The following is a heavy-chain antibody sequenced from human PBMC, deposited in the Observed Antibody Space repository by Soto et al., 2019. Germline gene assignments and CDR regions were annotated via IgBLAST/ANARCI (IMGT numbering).Heavy chain of an antibody. CDR2: IIPLFGTA. Sequence: QVQLVQSGAEVKKPGSSVKVSCKASGVTFSSETISWVRQAPGQGLEWVGGIIPLFGTANYAQKFQGRVTITADESTSTLYIELSSLRSDTAVYYCATELGDNPASPFDSWGQGTLVTVSS. D-gene: IGHD2-21*01. CDR3: ATELGDNPASPFDS. J-gene: IGHJ4*02. V-gene: IGHV1-69*01. CDR1: GVTFSSET.